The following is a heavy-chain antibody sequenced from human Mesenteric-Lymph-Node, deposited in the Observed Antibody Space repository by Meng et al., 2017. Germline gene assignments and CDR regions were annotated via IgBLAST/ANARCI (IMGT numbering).Heavy chain of an antibody. CDR3: ARGLGYCSGGSCYWFDP. V-gene: IGHV1-8*02. Sequence: ASVKVSCKASGYTFTSYYMHWVRQATGQGLEWMGWMNPNSGNTGYAQKFQGRVTMTRNTSISTAYMELSSLRSEDTAVYYCARGLGYCSGGSCYWFDPWGQGTLVTVSS. CDR1: GYTFTSYY. CDR2: MNPNSGNT. J-gene: IGHJ5*02. D-gene: IGHD2-15*01.